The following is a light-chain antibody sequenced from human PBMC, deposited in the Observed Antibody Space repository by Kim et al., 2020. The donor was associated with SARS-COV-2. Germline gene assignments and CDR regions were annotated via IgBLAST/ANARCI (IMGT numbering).Light chain of an antibody. CDR3: NSRDSSGNRV. CDR2: GKN. V-gene: IGLV3-19*01. CDR1: SLRSYY. Sequence: SSELTQDPAVSVALGQTVRITCQGDSLRSYYASWYQQKPGQAPVLVIYGKNNRPSGIPDRFSGSSSGNTASLTITGAQAEDEAGYYCNSRDSSGNRVFGG. J-gene: IGLJ3*02.